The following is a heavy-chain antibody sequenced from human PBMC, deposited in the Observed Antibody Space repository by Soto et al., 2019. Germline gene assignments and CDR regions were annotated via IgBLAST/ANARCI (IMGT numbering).Heavy chain of an antibody. CDR3: TKEKSVMYSGYDAFDV. CDR2: ITSGGNT. D-gene: IGHD5-12*01. CDR1: GFTFSDYE. V-gene: IGHV3-48*03. J-gene: IGHJ3*01. Sequence: PGGSLRLSCVASGFTFSDYEMNWVRQAPGKGLEWVAHITSGGNTMYADSVEGRFTISRDDADNSLYLQMNNLRGEGTALYHCTKEKSVMYSGYDAFDVWGRGTMVTVSS.